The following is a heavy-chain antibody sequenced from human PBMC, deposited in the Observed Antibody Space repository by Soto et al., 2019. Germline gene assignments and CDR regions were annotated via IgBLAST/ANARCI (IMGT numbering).Heavy chain of an antibody. V-gene: IGHV1-3*01. Sequence: XSVKVSCKASVYTFTSYAMHWVRQAPGQSLEWMGWINAGNGNTKYSQKFQGRVTVTRDTSASTAYMELSSLRSEDTAVYYCAMGTTTVTPVGDYFDYWGQGTLVTVSS. CDR3: AMGTTTVTPVGDYFDY. J-gene: IGHJ4*02. D-gene: IGHD4-17*01. CDR1: VYTFTSYA. CDR2: INAGNGNT.